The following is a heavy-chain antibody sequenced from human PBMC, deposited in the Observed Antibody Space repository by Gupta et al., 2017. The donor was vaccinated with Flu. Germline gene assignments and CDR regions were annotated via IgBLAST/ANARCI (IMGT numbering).Heavy chain of an antibody. V-gene: IGHV1-69*06. CDR3: ARAVQQLVRSAAFDI. D-gene: IGHD6-13*01. CDR1: GGTFSSYA. CDR2: IIPIFGTA. Sequence: QVQLVQSGAEVTKPGSSVKVSCKASGGTFSSYAISWLRQAPGQGLEWMGGIIPIFGTANYAQKFQGRVTITADKSTSTAYMELSSLRSEDTAVYYCARAVQQLVRSAAFDIWGQGTMVTVSS. J-gene: IGHJ3*02.